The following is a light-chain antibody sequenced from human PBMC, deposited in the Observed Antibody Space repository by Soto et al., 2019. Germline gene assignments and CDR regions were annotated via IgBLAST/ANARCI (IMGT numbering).Light chain of an antibody. CDR1: QSVSSSY. V-gene: IGKV3-20*01. Sequence: EIVLTQSPGTLSLSPGARATLSCRASQSVSSSYLAWYQQKPGQAPRLLIYGASISATGIPDRFSGSGSGTDFTLTISRLEPEDFAVYYFQQYGSSPPYTFGQGTKLEIK. CDR2: GAS. J-gene: IGKJ2*01. CDR3: QQYGSSPPYT.